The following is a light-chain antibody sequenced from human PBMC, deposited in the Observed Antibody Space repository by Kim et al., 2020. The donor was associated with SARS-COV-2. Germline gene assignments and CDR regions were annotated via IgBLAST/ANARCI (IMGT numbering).Light chain of an antibody. CDR1: SLRSYY. Sequence: SSELTQDPAVSVALGQTVRITCQGDSLRSYYATWYQQKPGQAPILVIYGKNNRPSGIPDRFSGSSSGNTASLTITGTQAGDEADYYCNSREGNEKGFFGG. J-gene: IGLJ2*01. CDR2: GKN. V-gene: IGLV3-19*01. CDR3: NSREGNEKGF.